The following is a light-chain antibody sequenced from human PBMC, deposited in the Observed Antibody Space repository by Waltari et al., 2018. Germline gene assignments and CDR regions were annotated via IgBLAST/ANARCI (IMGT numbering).Light chain of an antibody. CDR1: QSVNNY. CDR3: QQRGSWPIT. CDR2: DAY. J-gene: IGKJ4*01. V-gene: IGKV3-11*01. Sequence: EIVLTQSPATLSLSPGERATLSCRASQSVNNYLAWSQHKPGQAPRLLLYDAYNRATGIPARFSGSQSGTDFSLTISSLEPEDLAVYYCQQRGSWPITFGGGTKVEIK.